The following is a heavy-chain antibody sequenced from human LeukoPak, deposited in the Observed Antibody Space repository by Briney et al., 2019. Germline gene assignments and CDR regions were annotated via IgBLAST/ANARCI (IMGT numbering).Heavy chain of an antibody. CDR2: IYPGDSDT. CDR3: ARQDSSGWYYGYYYYGMDV. Sequence: GESLKISCKGSGYSFTSYWIGWVRQMPGKGLEWMGIIYPGDSDTRYSPSFQGQVTISADKSISTAYLQWSSLKASDTAIYYCARQDSSGWYYGYYYYGMDVWGQGTTVTVSS. CDR1: GYSFTSYW. V-gene: IGHV5-51*01. D-gene: IGHD6-19*01. J-gene: IGHJ6*02.